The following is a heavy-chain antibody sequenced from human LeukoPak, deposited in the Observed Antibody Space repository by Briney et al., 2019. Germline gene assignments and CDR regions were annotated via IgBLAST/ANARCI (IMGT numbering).Heavy chain of an antibody. V-gene: IGHV1-69*13. CDR2: IIPIFSTA. CDR1: GGTFSSYA. CDR3: ASQTSSGYYYGVYFDY. Sequence: SVKVSCKASGGTFSSYAISWVRQAPGQGLEWMGGIIPIFSTANYAQKFQGRVTIAADESTSTAYMELSSLRSEDTAVYYCASQTSSGYYYGVYFDYWGQGTLVTVSS. J-gene: IGHJ4*02. D-gene: IGHD3-22*01.